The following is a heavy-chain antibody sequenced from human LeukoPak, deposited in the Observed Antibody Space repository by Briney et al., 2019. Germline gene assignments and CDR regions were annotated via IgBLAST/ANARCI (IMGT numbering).Heavy chain of an antibody. V-gene: IGHV3-30*18. CDR3: AKGERMTTVTPPLDY. CDR2: ISYDGTNK. CDR1: GFTSSYV. D-gene: IGHD4-17*01. J-gene: IGHJ4*02. Sequence: GGSLRLSCAASGFTSSYVMHWVRQAPGKGLGWVAVISYDGTNKYYADSVKGRFTISRDNSKNTLYLQMNSLRPEDTAVYYCAKGERMTTVTPPLDYWGQGTLVTVSS.